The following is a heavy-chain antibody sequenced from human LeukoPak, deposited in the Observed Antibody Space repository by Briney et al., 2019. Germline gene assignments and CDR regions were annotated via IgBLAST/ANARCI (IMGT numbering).Heavy chain of an antibody. J-gene: IGHJ3*02. Sequence: PGRSLRLSCAASGFTFSSYGMHWVRLAPGKGLEWVAVISSDGSNKYYADSVKGRLTISRDNSKNTLYLQMSSLRAEDTAVYYCARDGNDDAFDIWGQGTMVTVSS. CDR3: ARDGNDDAFDI. CDR1: GFTFSSYG. D-gene: IGHD1-26*01. CDR2: ISSDGSNK. V-gene: IGHV3-30*03.